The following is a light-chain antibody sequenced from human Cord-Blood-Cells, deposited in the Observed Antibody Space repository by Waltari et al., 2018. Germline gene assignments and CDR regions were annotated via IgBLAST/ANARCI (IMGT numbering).Light chain of an antibody. Sequence: DIQMTQSPSTLSASVGDRVTITCRASQSISSWLAGYQQKPGKAPKLLIYDAPSLKSGVPSRFSGSGSGTEFTLTSSSLQPDDFATYYCQQYNSYWTFGQGTKVEIK. V-gene: IGKV1-5*01. CDR2: DAP. CDR1: QSISSW. J-gene: IGKJ1*01. CDR3: QQYNSYWT.